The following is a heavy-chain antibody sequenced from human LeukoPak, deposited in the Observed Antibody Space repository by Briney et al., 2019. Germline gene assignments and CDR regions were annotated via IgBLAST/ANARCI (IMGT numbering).Heavy chain of an antibody. J-gene: IGHJ4*02. D-gene: IGHD2-15*01. Sequence: PSETLSLTCTVSSGSISTSNYYWGWVRQPPGKALEWIGNIYYSGSTNYNPSLKSRVTISVHTSKNQFSLKLSSVTAADTAVYYCARAVFSYCSGGSCPYFDYWGQGTLVTVSS. CDR2: IYYSGST. CDR1: SGSISTSNYY. V-gene: IGHV4-61*05. CDR3: ARAVFSYCSGGSCPYFDY.